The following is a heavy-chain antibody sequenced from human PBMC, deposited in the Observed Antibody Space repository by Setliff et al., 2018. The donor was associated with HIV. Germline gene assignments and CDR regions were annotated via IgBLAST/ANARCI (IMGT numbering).Heavy chain of an antibody. D-gene: IGHD3-22*01. CDR3: ARETYYYDNPQYYYYMDV. V-gene: IGHV4-61*02. CDR1: GGSISSGSYY. J-gene: IGHJ6*03. Sequence: SETLSLTCTVSGGSISSGSYYWSWIRQPAGKGLEWIGRIYTSGSTNYNPSLKSRVTISVDTSKNQFSLKLRSVTAADTAVYYCARETYYYDNPQYYYYMDVWGKGTTVTVSS. CDR2: IYTSGST.